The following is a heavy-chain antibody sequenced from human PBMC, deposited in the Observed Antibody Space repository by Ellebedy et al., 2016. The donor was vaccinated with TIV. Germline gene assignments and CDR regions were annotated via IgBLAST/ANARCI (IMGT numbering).Heavy chain of an antibody. CDR1: GITFCDRY. D-gene: IGHD4-17*01. J-gene: IGHJ4*02. CDR2: VYRDDAS. V-gene: IGHV3-53*01. CDR3: ARGREGYGDYPY. Sequence: PGGSLRLSCAASGITFCDRYMRCVRQAPGKGLEWVSDVYRDDASYYADSVKGRFTISRDISRNTLYLQMNSRRAEDTAVYYCARGREGYGDYPYWGPGTLVTVSS.